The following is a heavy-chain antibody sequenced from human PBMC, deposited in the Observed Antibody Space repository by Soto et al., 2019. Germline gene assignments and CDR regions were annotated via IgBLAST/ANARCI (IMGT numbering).Heavy chain of an antibody. V-gene: IGHV3-30*03. J-gene: IGHJ1*01. CDR3: AVAVAGTTATGY. CDR2: VSYDGIDE. CDR1: GFTFTSFG. Sequence: GGSLRLSCAASGFTFTSFGIHWVRQAPGKGLEWVAVVSYDGIDENYADSVKGRFSISRDNAKNTLYLQMNSLRAEDTAVYYCAVAVAGTTATGYWGQGTLVTVSS. D-gene: IGHD6-19*01.